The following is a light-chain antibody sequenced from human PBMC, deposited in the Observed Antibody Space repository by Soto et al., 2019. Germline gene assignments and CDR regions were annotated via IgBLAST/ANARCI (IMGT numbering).Light chain of an antibody. V-gene: IGKV1-5*01. J-gene: IGKJ2*01. CDR3: QQYNSYSMST. Sequence: DIQMTQSPSTLSASVGDRVTITCRASQSISSWLAWYQQKPGKAPKLLIYDASSLESGVPSRFSGSGSGTAFTHTISSLQPDDFATYYCQQYNSYSMSTFGQGTKLEIK. CDR2: DAS. CDR1: QSISSW.